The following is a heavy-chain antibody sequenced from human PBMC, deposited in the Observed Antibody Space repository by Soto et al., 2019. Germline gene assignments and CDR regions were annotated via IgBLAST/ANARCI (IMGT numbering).Heavy chain of an antibody. CDR1: GGTFSSYA. CDR3: AREGGTYYYDSSGYWPFDL. V-gene: IGHV1-69*13. D-gene: IGHD3-22*01. Sequence: ASVKVSCKASGGTFSSYAISWVRQAPGQGLEWMGGIIPIFGTSNYAQKFQGRVTITADESTSTAYMELSSLRSEDTAVYYCAREGGTYYYDSSGYWPFDLWGRGTLVTVSS. J-gene: IGHJ4*02. CDR2: IIPIFGTS.